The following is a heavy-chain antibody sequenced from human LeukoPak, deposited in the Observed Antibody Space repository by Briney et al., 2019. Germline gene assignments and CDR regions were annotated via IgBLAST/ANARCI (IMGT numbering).Heavy chain of an antibody. CDR2: ISGSGSST. J-gene: IGHJ4*02. D-gene: IGHD2-2*01. CDR3: AKDQYWDCSTTSCYFHY. Sequence: GGSLRLSCAASGFTFSTYAMSWVRQAPGKGLEWVSAISGSGSSTYYADSVKGRFTISRDNSKNTLYLQMNSLRAEDTAVYYCAKDQYWDCSTTSCYFHYWGQGALVTVSS. CDR1: GFTFSTYA. V-gene: IGHV3-23*01.